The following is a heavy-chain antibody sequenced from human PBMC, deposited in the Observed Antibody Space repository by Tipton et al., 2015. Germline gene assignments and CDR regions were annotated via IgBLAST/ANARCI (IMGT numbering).Heavy chain of an antibody. CDR1: GGSFSGYT. CDR3: AREVWYYDSSGYDY. D-gene: IGHD3-22*01. V-gene: IGHV4-34*01. Sequence: TLSLTCAVYGGSFSGYTWHWIRQPPGKGLEWIGEVNHSGNTNYNPSLESRFIISEDTSKNQFSLTVFSVTAADTAVYYCAREVWYYDSSGYDYWGQGTLVTVSS. J-gene: IGHJ4*02. CDR2: VNHSGNT.